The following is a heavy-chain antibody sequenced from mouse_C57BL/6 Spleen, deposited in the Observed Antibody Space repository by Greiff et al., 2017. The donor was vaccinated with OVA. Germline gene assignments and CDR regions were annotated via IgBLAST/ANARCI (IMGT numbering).Heavy chain of an antibody. CDR2: IDPSDSYT. CDR3: ARSPAITTVAYFDY. V-gene: IGHV1-69*01. Sequence: QVQLQQSGAELVMPGASVKLSCKASGYTFTSYWMHWVKQRPGQGLEWIGEIDPSDSYTNYNQKFKGKSTLTVDKSSSTAYMQLSSLTSEDSAVYYCARSPAITTVAYFDYWGQGTTLTVSS. J-gene: IGHJ2*01. CDR1: GYTFTSYW. D-gene: IGHD1-1*01.